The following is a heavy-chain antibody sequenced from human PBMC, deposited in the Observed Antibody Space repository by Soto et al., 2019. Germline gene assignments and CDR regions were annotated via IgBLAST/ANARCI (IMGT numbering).Heavy chain of an antibody. CDR2: IWYDGSIK. J-gene: IGHJ4*02. D-gene: IGHD3-16*01. Sequence: QVQLVEPGGGVVQPGRSLRLSCAASGFTFSSYAMHWVRQAPGKGLEWVAVIWYDGSIKYYAESVKGRFTISRDNSKNTLYLQMNSLRAEDTAMYYCARCLNGGYHSFDSWGQGTLVTVSS. CDR3: ARCLNGGYHSFDS. CDR1: GFTFSSYA. V-gene: IGHV3-33*01.